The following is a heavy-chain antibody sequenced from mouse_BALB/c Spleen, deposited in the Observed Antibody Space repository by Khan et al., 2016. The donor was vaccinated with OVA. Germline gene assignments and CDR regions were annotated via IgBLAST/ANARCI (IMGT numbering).Heavy chain of an antibody. D-gene: IGHD4-1*01. CDR2: ISSDGDYT. Sequence: EVQVVESGGDLVKPGGSLKLSCAASGFTFSSYSMSWVRQTPDKRLEWVATISSDGDYTYFPDSVKGRFTISRDTAKNTLNLQMSSLKSEDTALYYCASHLTGSFAYWGQGTLVTVSA. CDR3: ASHLTGSFAY. V-gene: IGHV5-6*01. J-gene: IGHJ3*01. CDR1: GFTFSSYS.